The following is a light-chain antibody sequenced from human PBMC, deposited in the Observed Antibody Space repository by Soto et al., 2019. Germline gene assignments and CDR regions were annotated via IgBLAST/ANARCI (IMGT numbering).Light chain of an antibody. CDR3: CSNAGSSTV. V-gene: IGLV2-11*01. Sequence: QSALTQPRSVSGSPGQSVTISCTGASSDVGGSNFVSWYQQHPGKAPKLMIYDVIKRPSGVPDRFSGSKSGNTASLTISGLQAEDEADYYCCSNAGSSTVFGGGTQLTVL. CDR2: DVI. CDR1: SSDVGGSNF. J-gene: IGLJ3*02.